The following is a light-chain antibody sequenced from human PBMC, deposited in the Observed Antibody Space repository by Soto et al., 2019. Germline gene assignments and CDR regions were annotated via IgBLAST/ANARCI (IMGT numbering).Light chain of an antibody. J-gene: IGLJ3*02. V-gene: IGLV2-14*01. CDR2: EVT. CDR3: SSYIRSSSSWV. Sequence: QSALTQPAPVSGSPGQSITISCTGTSSDIGNYNYVSWYQQHPGKAPKLIIYEVTNRPSGVSDRFSGSKSGNTASLTISGLQAEDEADYHCSSYIRSSSSWVFGGGTKLTVL. CDR1: SSDIGNYNY.